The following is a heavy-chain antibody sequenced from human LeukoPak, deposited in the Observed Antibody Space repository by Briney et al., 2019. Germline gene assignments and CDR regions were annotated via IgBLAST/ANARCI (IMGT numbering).Heavy chain of an antibody. J-gene: IGHJ3*02. Sequence: PSETLSLTCTVSGGSISSSSFYWDWIRQPPGKGLEWIGTIFYSGSTYYNPSLKRRITISVDTSKNQFSLKLSSVTAADTAVYYCARHSRSGYSDYESAFDIWGQGTMVIVSS. D-gene: IGHD5-12*01. V-gene: IGHV4-39*01. CDR1: GGSISSSSFY. CDR3: ARHSRSGYSDYESAFDI. CDR2: IFYSGST.